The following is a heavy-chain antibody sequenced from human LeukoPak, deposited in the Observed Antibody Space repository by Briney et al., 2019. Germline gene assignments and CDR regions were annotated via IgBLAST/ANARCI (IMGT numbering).Heavy chain of an antibody. D-gene: IGHD6-13*01. CDR3: AKDGPIAAAGTVIDY. CDR1: GGTFSSYG. J-gene: IGHJ4*02. V-gene: IGHV1-18*01. CDR2: ISAYNGNT. Sequence: GASVKVSCKASGGTFSSYGISWVRQAPGQGLEWMGWISAYNGNTNYAQKLQGRVTMTTDTSTSTAYMELRSLRSDDTAVYYCAKDGPIAAAGTVIDYWGQGTLVTVSS.